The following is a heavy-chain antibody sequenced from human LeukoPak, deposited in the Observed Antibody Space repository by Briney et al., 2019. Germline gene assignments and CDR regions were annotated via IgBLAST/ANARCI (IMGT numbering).Heavy chain of an antibody. D-gene: IGHD2-2*02. J-gene: IGHJ6*03. Sequence: PSETLSLTCTVSGGSISSGGYYWSWIRQHPGKGLEWIGYIYYSGSTYYNPSLKSRVTISVDTSKNQFSLKLSSVTAADTAVYYCARTLGYCSSTSYYTRYYYYMDVWGKGTTVTV. CDR2: IYYSGST. CDR1: GGSISSGGYY. CDR3: ARTLGYCSSTSYYTRYYYYMDV. V-gene: IGHV4-31*03.